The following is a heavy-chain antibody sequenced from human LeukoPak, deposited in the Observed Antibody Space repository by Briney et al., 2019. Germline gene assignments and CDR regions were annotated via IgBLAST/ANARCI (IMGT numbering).Heavy chain of an antibody. CDR1: GFTFSSSA. CDR2: INSDGSST. D-gene: IGHD3-3*01. J-gene: IGHJ4*02. V-gene: IGHV3-74*01. CDR3: ARDGKTSDYDFWSGYAAFDY. Sequence: PGGSLRLSCAASGFTFSSSAMNWVRQAPGKGLVWVSRINSDGSSTSYADSVKGRFTISRDNAKNSLYLQMNSLRAEDTAVYYCARDGKTSDYDFWSGYAAFDYWGQGTLVTVSS.